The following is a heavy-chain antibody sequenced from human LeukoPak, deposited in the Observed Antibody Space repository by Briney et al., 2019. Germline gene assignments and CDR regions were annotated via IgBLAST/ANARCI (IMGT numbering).Heavy chain of an antibody. V-gene: IGHV4-38-2*02. CDR3: ARDSALAQAVMFDY. D-gene: IGHD6-19*01. Sequence: NPSETLSLTCTVSGYSINRGYYWGWIRQPPGMGLEWIGSIYHSVSTYYNPSLKTRVTISVDTSKNQFFLKLSSVTAADTAVYYCARDSALAQAVMFDYWGQGTLVTVSS. CDR1: GYSINRGYY. J-gene: IGHJ4*02. CDR2: IYHSVST.